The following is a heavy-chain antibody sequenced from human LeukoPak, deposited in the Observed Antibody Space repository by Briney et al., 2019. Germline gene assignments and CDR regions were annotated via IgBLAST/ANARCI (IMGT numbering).Heavy chain of an antibody. CDR1: GFTFSSYA. Sequence: GGSLRLSCAASGFTFSSYAMSWVRQAPGKGLEWVSAISGSGGSTYYADSVKGRFTISRDNSKNTLYLQMNSLRAEDTALYYCAKDTVKVATIRRVPHYMDVWGKGTTVTISS. D-gene: IGHD5-24*01. CDR2: ISGSGGST. CDR3: AKDTVKVATIRRVPHYMDV. V-gene: IGHV3-23*01. J-gene: IGHJ6*03.